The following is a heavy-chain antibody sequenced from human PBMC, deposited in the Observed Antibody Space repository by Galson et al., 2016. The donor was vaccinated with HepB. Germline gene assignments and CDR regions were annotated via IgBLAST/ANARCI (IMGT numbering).Heavy chain of an antibody. CDR1: GFTVSNNY. V-gene: IGHV3-66*01. Sequence: SLRLSCAASGFTVSNNYMSWVRQAPGKGLEWVSVIYSGGNTFYADSVKGSFTISRDTSKNTLYLQMNSLRAEDTAVYYCATSPSRGYWGQGTLVTVSS. J-gene: IGHJ4*02. CDR3: ATSPSRGY. CDR2: IYSGGNT. D-gene: IGHD2-2*01.